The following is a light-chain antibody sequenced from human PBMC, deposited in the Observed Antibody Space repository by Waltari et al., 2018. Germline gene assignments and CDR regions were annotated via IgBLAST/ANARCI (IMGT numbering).Light chain of an antibody. Sequence: EIVLTQSPATLSLSPGDRATLSCRSSQTIGGSLAWYQQKPGQSPSLLIYGASRRATGVPARFGGSGSGTDFTLTISSLEPEDFAVDFCQQRDTWPPTFGQGTKVDFK. V-gene: IGKV3-11*01. CDR1: QTIGGS. CDR3: QQRDTWPPT. J-gene: IGKJ1*01. CDR2: GAS.